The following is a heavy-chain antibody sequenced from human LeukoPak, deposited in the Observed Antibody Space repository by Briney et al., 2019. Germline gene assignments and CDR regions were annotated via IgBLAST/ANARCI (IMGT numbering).Heavy chain of an antibody. CDR1: AGSFSGYY. CDR3: ARGPLLFCSSTSCYPRNDY. Sequence: SETLSLTCAVCAGSFSGYYWSWIRQPPGKGLEWIGEINHSGSTNYNPSLKSRVTISVDTSKNQFSLKLSSVTAADTAVYYCARGPLLFCSSTSCYPRNDYWGQGTLVTVSS. V-gene: IGHV4-34*01. J-gene: IGHJ4*02. CDR2: INHSGST. D-gene: IGHD2-2*01.